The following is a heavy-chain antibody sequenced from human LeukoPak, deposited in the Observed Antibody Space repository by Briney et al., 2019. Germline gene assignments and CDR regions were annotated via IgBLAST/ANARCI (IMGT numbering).Heavy chain of an antibody. CDR1: GFTFRYYW. J-gene: IGHJ4*02. CDR3: ARVEVGPTYFLV. D-gene: IGHD1-26*01. V-gene: IGHV3-74*01. Sequence: GGSLRLTCAASGFTFRYYWMHWVRQVPGKGLVWLSRINTDGSHTNYADSVKDRFSMSRDNAKNTVHLQMNSLTAEDTAVYFCARVEVGPTYFLVWGQKTVVTLSS. CDR2: INTDGSHT.